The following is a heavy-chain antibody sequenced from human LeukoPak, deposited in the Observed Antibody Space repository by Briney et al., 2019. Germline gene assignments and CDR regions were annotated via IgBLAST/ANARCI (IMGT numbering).Heavy chain of an antibody. Sequence: SETLSLTCAVSGGSISSGGYSWSWSRQPRGRGLEWIGYIYHSGSTYYNPSLKSRVTLSLDRSKHQFSLNLTSVTAPDTAVYYCARVVVAAIVNWFDPWGQGTLVTVSS. CDR3: ARVVVAAIVNWFDP. J-gene: IGHJ5*02. V-gene: IGHV4-30-2*01. CDR1: GGSISSGGYS. CDR2: IYHSGST. D-gene: IGHD2-15*01.